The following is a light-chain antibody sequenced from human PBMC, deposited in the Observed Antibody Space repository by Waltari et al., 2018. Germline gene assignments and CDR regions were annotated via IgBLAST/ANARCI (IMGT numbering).Light chain of an antibody. J-gene: IGKJ4*01. CDR2: WAS. Sequence: DIVMTQSPDSLAVSLGERATINLKSSQSVLSSSNNKNYLAWYQQIPGQPPKLLIYWASTRESGVPDRFSGSGSGTDFTLTISSLQAADVAVYYCQQYYTTPLTFGGGTKVEIK. CDR1: QSVLSSSNNKNY. V-gene: IGKV4-1*01. CDR3: QQYYTTPLT.